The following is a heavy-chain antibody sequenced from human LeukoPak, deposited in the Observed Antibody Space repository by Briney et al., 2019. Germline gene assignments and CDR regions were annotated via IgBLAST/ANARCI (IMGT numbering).Heavy chain of an antibody. J-gene: IGHJ4*02. CDR3: AGPLSADSSSFRLAY. D-gene: IGHD6-6*01. Sequence: GGSLRLSCAASGFTFSNYAMHWVRPAPGKGLEWVAVISYDGSNKYYADSVKGRFTISRDNSKNTLYLQMNSLRAEDTAVYYCAGPLSADSSSFRLAYWGQGTLVTVSS. V-gene: IGHV3-30-3*01. CDR2: ISYDGSNK. CDR1: GFTFSNYA.